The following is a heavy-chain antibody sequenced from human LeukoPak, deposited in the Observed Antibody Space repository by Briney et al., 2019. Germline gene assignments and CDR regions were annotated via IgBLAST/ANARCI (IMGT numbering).Heavy chain of an antibody. V-gene: IGHV4-39*07. Sequence: SETLSLTCTVSGGSISSSSYYWGWIRQPPGKGLEWIGSIYYSGSTYYNPSLKSRVTISVDTSKNQFSLKLSSVTAADTAVYYCARDSGSYFDAFDIWGQGTMVTVSS. CDR2: IYYSGST. CDR1: GGSISSSSYY. J-gene: IGHJ3*02. CDR3: ARDSGSYFDAFDI. D-gene: IGHD1-26*01.